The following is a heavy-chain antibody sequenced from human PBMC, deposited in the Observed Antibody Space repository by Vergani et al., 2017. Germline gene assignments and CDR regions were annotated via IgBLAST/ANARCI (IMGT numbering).Heavy chain of an antibody. D-gene: IGHD6-13*01. Sequence: EVQLLESGGGLVQPGGSLRLSCAASGFTFSSYAMSWVRQAPGKGLEWVSAISGSSGSTIYYADSVKGRFTISRDNAKNSLYLQMNSLRAEDTAVYYCASPLLESSSTTWAFDIWGQGTMVTVSS. J-gene: IGHJ3*02. CDR1: GFTFSSYA. V-gene: IGHV3-23*01. CDR3: ASPLLESSSTTWAFDI. CDR2: ISGSSGSTI.